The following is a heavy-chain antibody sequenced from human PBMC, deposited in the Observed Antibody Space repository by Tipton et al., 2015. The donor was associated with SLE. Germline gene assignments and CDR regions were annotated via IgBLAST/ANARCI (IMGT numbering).Heavy chain of an antibody. D-gene: IGHD5-12*01. CDR3: ATNGHGETYEFFTEYLRH. CDR2: IYTSGST. J-gene: IGHJ1*01. CDR1: GGSISSGSYY. V-gene: IGHV4-61*02. Sequence: TLSLTCTVSGGSISSGSYYWSWIRQPAGKGLEWIGRIYTSGSTNYNPSLRSRVTISLDTSKNQFSLKLNSVTAADTAVYYCATNGHGETYEFFTEYLRHWGQGTLVTVSS.